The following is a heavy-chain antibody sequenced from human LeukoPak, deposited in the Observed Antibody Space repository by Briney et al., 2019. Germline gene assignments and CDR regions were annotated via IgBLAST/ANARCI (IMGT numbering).Heavy chain of an antibody. Sequence: EASVRVSCKASGYTFTGYYMHWVRQAPGQGLEWMGWINPNSGGTNYAQKFQGRVTMTRDTSISTAYMELSRLRSDDTAVYYCARLHIVVVPAAILYFDYWGQGTLVTVSS. V-gene: IGHV1-2*02. J-gene: IGHJ4*02. CDR2: INPNSGGT. CDR3: ARLHIVVVPAAILYFDY. D-gene: IGHD2-2*01. CDR1: GYTFTGYY.